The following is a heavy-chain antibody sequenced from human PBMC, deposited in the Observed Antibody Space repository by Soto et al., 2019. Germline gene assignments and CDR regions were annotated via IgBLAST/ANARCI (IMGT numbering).Heavy chain of an antibody. CDR1: GGTFSSYA. CDR2: IIPIFGTA. V-gene: IGHV1-69*06. D-gene: IGHD1-7*01. CDR3: ARDRTTDLYYYYYGMDV. Sequence: ASVKVSSKASGGTFSSYAISWVRQAPGQGLEWMGGIIPIFGTANYAQKFQGRVTITADKSTSTAYMELSSLRSEDTAVYYCARDRTTDLYYYYYGMDVWGQGTTVTVSS. J-gene: IGHJ6*02.